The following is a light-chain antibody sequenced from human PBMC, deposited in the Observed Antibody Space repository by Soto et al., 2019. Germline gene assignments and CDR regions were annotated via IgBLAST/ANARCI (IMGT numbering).Light chain of an antibody. V-gene: IGKV3-20*01. Sequence: ELVMKQSPATLSVSPGERATLSCRASQSVSNNYLAWYQQKPGQAPRLLIYGASNRATGIPDRFSGSGSGTDFTLTISRLEPEDFAVYYCQQYGSSGTFGQGTKVDIK. CDR1: QSVSNNY. CDR2: GAS. CDR3: QQYGSSGT. J-gene: IGKJ1*01.